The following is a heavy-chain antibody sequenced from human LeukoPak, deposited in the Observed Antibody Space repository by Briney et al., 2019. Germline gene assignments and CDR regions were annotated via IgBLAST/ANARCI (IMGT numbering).Heavy chain of an antibody. V-gene: IGHV1-24*01. CDR2: FDPEDGET. D-gene: IGHD5-18*01. Sequence: ASVKVSCTVSGYTLTELSMHWVRQAPGKGLEWMGGFDPEDGETIYAQKFQGRVTMTEDTSTDTAYMELSSLRSEDTAVYYCATDVDTAMATTYYYYYGMDVWGQGTTVTVSS. CDR1: GYTLTELS. J-gene: IGHJ6*02. CDR3: ATDVDTAMATTYYYYYGMDV.